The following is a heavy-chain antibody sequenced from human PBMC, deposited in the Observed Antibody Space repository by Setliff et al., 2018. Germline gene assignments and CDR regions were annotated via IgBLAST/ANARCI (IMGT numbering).Heavy chain of an antibody. Sequence: ASVKVSCKTSGFRFTNFGFSWVRQAPGQGLEWLGSISPYSGNTNYPQWLQDRVTMTIDTSATTVYMELKSLRSDDTAQYYCVRDRAAIVVGPPTAAFDIWGQGTMVTVS. D-gene: IGHD2-2*01. CDR2: ISPYSGNT. CDR3: VRDRAAIVVGPPTAAFDI. J-gene: IGHJ3*02. V-gene: IGHV1-18*01. CDR1: GFRFTNFG.